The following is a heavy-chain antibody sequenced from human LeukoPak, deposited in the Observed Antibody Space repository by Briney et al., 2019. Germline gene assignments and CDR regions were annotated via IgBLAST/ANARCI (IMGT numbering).Heavy chain of an antibody. CDR2: ISYDGSNK. Sequence: QAGGSLRLSCAASGFTFSSYAMHWARQAPGKGLEWVAVISYDGSNKYYADSVKSRFTISRDNSKNTLYLQMNSLRAEDTAVYYCASLIVVVTPDAFDIWGQGTMVTVSS. V-gene: IGHV3-30-3*01. CDR3: ASLIVVVTPDAFDI. CDR1: GFTFSSYA. D-gene: IGHD3-22*01. J-gene: IGHJ3*02.